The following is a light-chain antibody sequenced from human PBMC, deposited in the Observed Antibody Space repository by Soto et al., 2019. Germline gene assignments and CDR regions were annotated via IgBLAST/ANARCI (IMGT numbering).Light chain of an antibody. CDR1: SSDVGSYNL. J-gene: IGLJ3*02. CDR3: SSSAGIYHYLV. V-gene: IGLV2-14*02. CDR2: EVR. Sequence: QSVLTQPASVSGSPGQSITISCTGTSSDVGSYNLVSWYQQHPGKAPKLMIYEVRNRPSGISFRFSGSKSGYTASLTVSGLQTEDEAFYYCSSSAGIYHYLVFGGGTQLTVL.